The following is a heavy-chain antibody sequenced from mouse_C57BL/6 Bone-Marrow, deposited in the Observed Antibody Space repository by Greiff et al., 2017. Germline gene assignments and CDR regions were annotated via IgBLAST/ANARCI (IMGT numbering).Heavy chain of an antibody. CDR1: GFTFSDYG. CDR3: ARPNWDGAMDY. Sequence: EVQLVESGGGLVKPGGSLKLSCAASGFTFSDYGMHWVRQAPEKGLEWVAYISSGSSTIYYADTVKGRFTISRDNAKNTLFLQMTSLRSEDTAMYYCARPNWDGAMDYWGQGTSVTVSS. V-gene: IGHV5-17*01. D-gene: IGHD4-1*01. CDR2: ISSGSSTI. J-gene: IGHJ4*01.